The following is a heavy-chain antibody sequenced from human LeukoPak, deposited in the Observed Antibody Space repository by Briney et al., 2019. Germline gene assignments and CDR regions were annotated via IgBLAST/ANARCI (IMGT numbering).Heavy chain of an antibody. CDR1: GFIFSSYA. Sequence: GGSLRLSCAASGFIFSSYAMNWVRQAPGKGLEWVSSIRGFGGTTYYADSVKGRFTISRDNSKNTLYLQMNSLRAEDTAVYYCAKDSRHYYDSSGYFDYWGQGTLVTVSS. J-gene: IGHJ4*02. D-gene: IGHD3-22*01. CDR3: AKDSRHYYDSSGYFDY. V-gene: IGHV3-23*01. CDR2: IRGFGGTT.